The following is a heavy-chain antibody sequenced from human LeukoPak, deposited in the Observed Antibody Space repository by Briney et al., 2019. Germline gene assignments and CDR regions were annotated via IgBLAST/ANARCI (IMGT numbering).Heavy chain of an antibody. CDR2: IFSTGST. CDR3: ARHRSDGSYPLDS. D-gene: IGHD5-24*01. Sequence: SETLSLTCTVSGGSISNYFWSWIRQPPEKGLEWIGQIFSTGSTTYSPSLKSRVIMSVDTSKNQFSLKVTSVTAADTAMYYCARHRSDGSYPLDSWGQGALVTVSS. V-gene: IGHV4-59*08. J-gene: IGHJ4*02. CDR1: GGSISNYF.